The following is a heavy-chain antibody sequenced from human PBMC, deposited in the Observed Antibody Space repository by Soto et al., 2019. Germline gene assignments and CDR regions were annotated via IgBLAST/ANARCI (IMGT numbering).Heavy chain of an antibody. Sequence: PSETLSLTCTVSGGSISSGDYYWSWIRQPPGKGLEWIGYIYYSGSTYYNPSLKSRVTISVDTSKNQFSLKLSSVTAADTAVYYCARERPIPSSSSPTEFVYRGQGPLVTV. V-gene: IGHV4-30-4*01. D-gene: IGHD6-13*01. CDR2: IYYSGST. CDR1: GGSISSGDYY. J-gene: IGHJ4*02. CDR3: ARERPIPSSSSPTEFVY.